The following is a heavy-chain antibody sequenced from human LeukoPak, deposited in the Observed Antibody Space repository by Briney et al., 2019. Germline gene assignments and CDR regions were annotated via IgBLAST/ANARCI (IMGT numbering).Heavy chain of an antibody. J-gene: IGHJ3*02. CDR1: GGSFSGYY. CDR3: ARDLYSSRTNDAFVI. Sequence: SETLSLTCAVYGGSFSGYYWSWIRQPPGKGLEWIGEINHSGSTNYNPSLKSRVTISVDTSKNQFSLKLSSVTAADTAVYYCARDLYSSRTNDAFVIWGQGTMVTVSS. V-gene: IGHV4-34*01. D-gene: IGHD6-13*01. CDR2: INHSGST.